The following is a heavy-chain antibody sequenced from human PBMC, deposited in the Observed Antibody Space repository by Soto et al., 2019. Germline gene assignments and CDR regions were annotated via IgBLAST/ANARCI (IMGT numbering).Heavy chain of an antibody. J-gene: IGHJ5*02. CDR2: ISPSSSYM. D-gene: IGHD2-15*01. Sequence: GGSLRLSCEASGFTFRLFTMAWVRQAPGKGLEWVSCISPSSSYMYYADSVKGRFTTSRDNAKNSVSLQMNNLRAEDTAVYYCVFALVSPEGSYDPWGQGTPVTVSS. CDR1: GFTFRLFT. V-gene: IGHV3-21*01. CDR3: VFALVSPEGSYDP.